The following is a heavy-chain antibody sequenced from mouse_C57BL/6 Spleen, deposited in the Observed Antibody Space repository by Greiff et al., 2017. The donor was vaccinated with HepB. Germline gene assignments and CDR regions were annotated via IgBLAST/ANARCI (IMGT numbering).Heavy chain of an antibody. Sequence: EVKLVESGTVLARPGASVKLSCKTSGYTFTSYWMHWVKQRPGQGLEWIGAIYPGNSDTSYNQKFKGKATLTAVTSASTAYMRLSSLTNEDSAVYCCTGGFLYAMGYWGQGTSVTVSS. V-gene: IGHV1-5*01. CDR2: IYPGNSDT. CDR1: GYTFTSYW. J-gene: IGHJ4*01. CDR3: TGGFLYAMGY. D-gene: IGHD1-1*02.